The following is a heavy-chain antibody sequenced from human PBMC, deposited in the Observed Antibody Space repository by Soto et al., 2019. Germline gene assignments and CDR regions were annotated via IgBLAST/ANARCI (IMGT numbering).Heavy chain of an antibody. CDR1: GYTFTSHW. V-gene: IGHV5-51*01. D-gene: IGHD3-16*02. J-gene: IGHJ6*02. CDR3: SKSTLYLQMDSLTTEDTAVYYCAKDLYNYVWGSNRYTDRRQYHYAMDV. CDR2: IYPGDSDT. Sequence: XESLRISCKGSGYTFTSHWIGLVRQMPGKGLEWMGIIYPGDSDTRYSPSFQGQVIISADKSITTAYLQWSSLKGRFTISRDQSKSTLYLQMDSLTTEDTAVYYCAKDLYNYVWGSNRYTDRRQYHYAMDVWGQGTTVTVSS.